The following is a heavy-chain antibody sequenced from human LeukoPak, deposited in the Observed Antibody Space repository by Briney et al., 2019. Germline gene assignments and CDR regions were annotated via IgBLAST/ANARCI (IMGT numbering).Heavy chain of an antibody. D-gene: IGHD6-19*01. V-gene: IGHV1-2*02. J-gene: IGHJ5*02. CDR1: GYTFTGYY. CDR3: ARDWHNSSGWYKVRNWFDP. Sequence: GASVKVSCKASGYTFTGYYMHWVRQAPGQGLEWMGWINPNSGGTNYAQKFQGRVTMTRDTSISTAYMELSRLRSDDTAVYYCARDWHNSSGWYKVRNWFDPWGQGTLVTVSS. CDR2: INPNSGGT.